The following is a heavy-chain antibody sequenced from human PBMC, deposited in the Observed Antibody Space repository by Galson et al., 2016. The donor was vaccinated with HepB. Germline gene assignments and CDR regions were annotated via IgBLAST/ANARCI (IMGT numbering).Heavy chain of an antibody. J-gene: IGHJ6*03. D-gene: IGHD2/OR15-2a*01. Sequence: SLRLSCAASGFTFSNYGMTWVRQAPGKGLEWVSVINSGYSTNYAASVQGRFTISRDNSKSTLYLQMDSLRAEDTAVYYCAREYFYRMDVWGKGTTVTVSS. CDR2: INSGYST. V-gene: IGHV3-53*01. CDR3: AREYFYRMDV. CDR1: GFTFSNYG.